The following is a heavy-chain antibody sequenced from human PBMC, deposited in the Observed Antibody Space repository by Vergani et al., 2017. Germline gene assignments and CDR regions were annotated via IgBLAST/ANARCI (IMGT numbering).Heavy chain of an antibody. CDR1: GFTFSSYS. CDR3: ARYRSGGSGSYGY. Sequence: EVQLVESGGGLVKPGGSLRLSCAASGFTFSSYSMNWVRQAPGKGLEWVSSISSSSSYRYYADPVKGRFTISRDNAKNSLYLQMNSLRAEDTAVYYCARYRSGGSGSYGYWGQGTLVTVSS. CDR2: ISSSSSYR. D-gene: IGHD3-10*01. J-gene: IGHJ4*02. V-gene: IGHV3-21*01.